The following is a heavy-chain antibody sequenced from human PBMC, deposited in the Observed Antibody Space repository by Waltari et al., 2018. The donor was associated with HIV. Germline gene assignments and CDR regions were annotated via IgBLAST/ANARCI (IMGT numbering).Heavy chain of an antibody. V-gene: IGHV7-4-1*02. CDR2: INTDTGNP. CDR3: ARTLVSSGLVRFDP. CDR1: GYSITSHA. D-gene: IGHD6-6*01. Sequence: QVQLVQSGSELKKPGAAVRVSCTASGYSITSHAINWVRHAPGQGLEWMGWINTDTGNPTYAPGFTVRFVFSVDSTVRTAYLQISSLMVDDTAVYYCARTLVSSGLVRFDPWGQGTLVTVSS. J-gene: IGHJ5*02.